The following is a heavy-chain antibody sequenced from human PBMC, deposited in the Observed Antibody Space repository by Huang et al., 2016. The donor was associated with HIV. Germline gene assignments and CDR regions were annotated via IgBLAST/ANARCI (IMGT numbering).Heavy chain of an antibody. CDR1: GGSFSKYF. CDR2: INHSGRT. CDR3: ARGLSSGSRKDAFDI. Sequence: QVQLQQWGAGLLKPSETLSLTCAVYGGSFSKYFWGWIRQPPGKGLEWIGEINHSGRTNYYPSLMSRVTISVDTSKNQFSLRLKSVTAADTAVFYCARGLSSGSRKDAFDIWGQGTMVTVSS. D-gene: IGHD1-26*01. J-gene: IGHJ3*02. V-gene: IGHV4-34*02.